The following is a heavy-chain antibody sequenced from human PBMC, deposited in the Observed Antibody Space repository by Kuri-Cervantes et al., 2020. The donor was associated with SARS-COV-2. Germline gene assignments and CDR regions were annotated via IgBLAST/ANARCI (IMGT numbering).Heavy chain of an antibody. CDR2: MNPNSGNT. Sequence: ASVKVSCKASGYTFTSYDINWVRQATGQGLEWMGWMNPNSGNTGYAQKFQGRVTITADESTSTAYMELSSLRSEDTAVYYCARANWRTGGYYYYYMDVWGKGTTVTVSS. CDR3: ARANWRTGGYYYYYMDV. D-gene: IGHD7-27*01. V-gene: IGHV1-8*03. CDR1: GYTFTSYD. J-gene: IGHJ6*03.